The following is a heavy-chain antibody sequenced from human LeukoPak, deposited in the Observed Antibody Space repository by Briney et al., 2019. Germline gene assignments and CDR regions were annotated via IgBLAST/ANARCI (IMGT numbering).Heavy chain of an antibody. CDR2: INPNSGGT. CDR3: ARVGSGIGVTDFDY. Sequence: ASVKVSCKTSGYFFTGHYLHWVRQAPGQGLEWMGWINPNSGGTNYAQKFQGRVTMTRDTSISTAYMELSRLRSDDTAVYYCARVGSGIGVTDFDYWGQGTLVTVSS. J-gene: IGHJ4*02. CDR1: GYFFTGHY. D-gene: IGHD1-26*01. V-gene: IGHV1-2*02.